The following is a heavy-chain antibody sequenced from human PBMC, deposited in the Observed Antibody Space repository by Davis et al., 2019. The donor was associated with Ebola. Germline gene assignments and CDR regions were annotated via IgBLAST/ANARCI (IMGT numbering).Heavy chain of an antibody. D-gene: IGHD3-22*01. CDR2: INHSGST. CDR3: ARPHSSGYYYHDAFDI. V-gene: IGHV4-34*01. J-gene: IGHJ3*02. Sequence: SETLSLTCAVYGGSFSGYYWSWIRQPPGKGLEWIGEINHSGSTNYNPSLKSRVTISVDTSKNQFSLKLSSVTAADTAVYYCARPHSSGYYYHDAFDIWGQGTMVTVPS. CDR1: GGSFSGYY.